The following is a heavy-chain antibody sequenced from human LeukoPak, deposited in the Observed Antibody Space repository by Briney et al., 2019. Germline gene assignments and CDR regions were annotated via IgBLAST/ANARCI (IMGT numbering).Heavy chain of an antibody. Sequence: SETLSLTCTVSGGSISSGSYYWSWIRQPAGTGLEWIGRIYTSGSTNYNPSLKSRVTMSVDTSKNQFSLKLSSVTAADTAVYYCARALNVDTAMGYYYYYMDVWGKGTTVTISS. V-gene: IGHV4-61*02. J-gene: IGHJ6*03. CDR2: IYTSGST. CDR3: ARALNVDTAMGYYYYYMDV. D-gene: IGHD5-18*01. CDR1: GGSISSGSYY.